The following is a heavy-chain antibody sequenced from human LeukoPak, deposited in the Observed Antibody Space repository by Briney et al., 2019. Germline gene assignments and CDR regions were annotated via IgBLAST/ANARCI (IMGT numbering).Heavy chain of an antibody. CDR1: GYTFTGYY. J-gene: IGHJ4*02. Sequence: ASVKVSCKASGYTFTGYYMHWVRQAPGQGLEWMGWLNTKRGGTNYAQKFQGRVTMTRDTSITTAYMELSRLTSDDTAVYYCARDNGMGYYGGSGYFDYWGQGTLVTVSS. V-gene: IGHV1-2*02. CDR3: ARDNGMGYYGGSGYFDY. CDR2: LNTKRGGT. D-gene: IGHD1-26*01.